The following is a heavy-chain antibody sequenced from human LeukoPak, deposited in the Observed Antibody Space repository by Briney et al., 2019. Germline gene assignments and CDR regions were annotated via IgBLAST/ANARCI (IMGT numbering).Heavy chain of an antibody. J-gene: IGHJ4*02. CDR1: GYSFTSYW. CDR3: TRLTLAVAGYFDY. D-gene: IGHD6-19*01. Sequence: GESLQISCKGSGYSFTSYWIGWVRQMPGKGLEWMGIIYPGDSDTRYSPSFQGQVTISADKSISTAYLQWSSLKASDTAMYYCTRLTLAVAGYFDYWGQGTLVTVSS. V-gene: IGHV5-51*01. CDR2: IYPGDSDT.